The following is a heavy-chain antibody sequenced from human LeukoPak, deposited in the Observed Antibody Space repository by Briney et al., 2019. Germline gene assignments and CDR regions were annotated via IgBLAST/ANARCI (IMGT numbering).Heavy chain of an antibody. V-gene: IGHV4-4*02. CDR3: ARTIIGYCSGGACYGYWYFDL. Sequence: SGTLSLTCTVSGDSINSLDLWSWVRQPPGKGLEWIGEMYLSGTTHSNPSVKSRVTISIDKSKNQFFLNLSSVTAADTAVYYCARTIIGYCSGGACYGYWYFDLWGRGTLVTVSS. J-gene: IGHJ2*01. CDR1: GDSINSLDL. D-gene: IGHD2-15*01. CDR2: MYLSGTT.